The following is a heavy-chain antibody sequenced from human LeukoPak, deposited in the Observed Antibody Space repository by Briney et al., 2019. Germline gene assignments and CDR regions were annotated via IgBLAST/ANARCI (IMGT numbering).Heavy chain of an antibody. CDR3: ARGAVAGVMNWFDP. D-gene: IGHD6-19*01. CDR2: IYYSGST. V-gene: IGHV4-59*08. J-gene: IGHJ5*02. Sequence: SETLSLTCTVSGGSISSYCWSWIRQPPGKGLEWIGYIYYSGSTNYNPPLKSRVTISVDTSKNQFSLKLSSVTAADTAVYYCARGAVAGVMNWFDPWGQGTLVTVSS. CDR1: GGSISSYC.